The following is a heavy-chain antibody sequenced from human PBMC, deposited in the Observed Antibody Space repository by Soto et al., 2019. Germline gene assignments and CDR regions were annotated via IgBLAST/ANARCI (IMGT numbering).Heavy chain of an antibody. CDR2: ISGSGGST. V-gene: IGHV3-23*01. D-gene: IGHD3-10*01. J-gene: IGHJ6*02. CDR3: AKEKYYYGSGPL. CDR1: GFTFSSYA. Sequence: GSLRLSCAASGFTFSSYAMSWVRQAPGKGLEWVSAISGSGGSTYYADSVKGRFTISRDNSKNTLYLQKNSLRAEDTAVYYCAKEKYYYGSGPLWGQGTTVTVSS.